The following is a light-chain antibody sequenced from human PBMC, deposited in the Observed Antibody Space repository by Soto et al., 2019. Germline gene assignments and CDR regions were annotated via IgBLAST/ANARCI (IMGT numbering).Light chain of an antibody. Sequence: DSQMTQSPSTLYGSVGDRVTITCRASQTISSWLAWYQQRPGKAPKLLIYKASTLKSGVPSRFRGSGSGTELTITISSMQTEDFETYYCQQVYSYPWTFGHGTKVDIK. V-gene: IGKV1-5*03. CDR2: KAS. CDR1: QTISSW. J-gene: IGKJ1*01. CDR3: QQVYSYPWT.